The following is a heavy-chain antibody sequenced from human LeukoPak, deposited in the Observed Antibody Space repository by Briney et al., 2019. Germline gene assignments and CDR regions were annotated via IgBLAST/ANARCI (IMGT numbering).Heavy chain of an antibody. V-gene: IGHV3-23*01. CDR1: GFTFNNYA. Sequence: PGGSLRLSCAASGFTFNNYAMSWVRQAPGKGLEWVSGISGTGGSSHHANSVRGRLTISRDNSKNTLYLQMNSLRGEDTAVYYCATESAAGSFDYWGQGTLVTVSS. D-gene: IGHD6-13*01. J-gene: IGHJ4*02. CDR3: ATESAAGSFDY. CDR2: ISGTGGSS.